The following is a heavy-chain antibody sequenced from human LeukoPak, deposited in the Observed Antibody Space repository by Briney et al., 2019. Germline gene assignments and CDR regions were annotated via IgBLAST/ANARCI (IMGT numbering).Heavy chain of an antibody. J-gene: IGHJ4*02. D-gene: IGHD6-19*01. CDR1: GYTFTGYY. Sequence: ASVKVSCKASGYTFTGYYMHWVRQAPGQGLEWMGWINPNSGGTNYAQKFQGWVTMTRDTSISTAYMELSRLRSDDTAVYYCARGGYSSGWSPNYFDYWGQGTLVTVSS. V-gene: IGHV1-2*04. CDR2: INPNSGGT. CDR3: ARGGYSSGWSPNYFDY.